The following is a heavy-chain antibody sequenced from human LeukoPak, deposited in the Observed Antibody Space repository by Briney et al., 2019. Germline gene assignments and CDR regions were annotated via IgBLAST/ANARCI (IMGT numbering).Heavy chain of an antibody. CDR2: IRYVGSNK. J-gene: IGHJ4*02. V-gene: IGHV3-30*02. D-gene: IGHD3-10*01. CDR1: GFTFSNAW. CDR3: AKDYGSGSYATKYYFDY. Sequence: GGSLTLSCAASGFTFSNAWMSWVRQAPGKGLEWVAFIRYVGSNKYYADSVKGRFTISRDNSKNTLYLQMNSLRAEDTAVYYCAKDYGSGSYATKYYFDYWGQGTLVTVSS.